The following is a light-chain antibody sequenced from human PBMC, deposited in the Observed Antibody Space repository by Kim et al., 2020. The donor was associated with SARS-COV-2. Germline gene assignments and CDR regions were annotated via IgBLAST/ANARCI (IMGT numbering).Light chain of an antibody. CDR2: GNN. CDR3: QSYDSRLSAWV. CDR1: SSNIGAGYD. J-gene: IGLJ3*02. V-gene: IGLV1-40*01. Sequence: GQRVTISCAGSSSNIGAGYDVHWYQQPPRTIPKLLIFGNNNRPSGVPDRFSGSKSGTSASLAITGLQTEDEADYYCQSYDSRLSAWVFGGGTKVTVL.